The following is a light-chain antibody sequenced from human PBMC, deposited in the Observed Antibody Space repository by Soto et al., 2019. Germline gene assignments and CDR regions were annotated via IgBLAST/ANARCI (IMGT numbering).Light chain of an antibody. J-gene: IGKJ2*01. Sequence: EIVMTQSPATLSVSPGDRATLSCRASQSVSSDLAWYQQKPGQAPRLLIYGASTRATGIPTRFSGSRSGTEFTLTISSLQSEDFAVYYCQQYNNWPPYTFGQGTKLEIK. CDR3: QQYNNWPPYT. CDR1: QSVSSD. V-gene: IGKV3-15*01. CDR2: GAS.